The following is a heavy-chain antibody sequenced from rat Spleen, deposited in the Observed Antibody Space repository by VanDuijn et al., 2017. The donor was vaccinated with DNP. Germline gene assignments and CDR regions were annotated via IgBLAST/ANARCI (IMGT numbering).Heavy chain of an antibody. D-gene: IGHD1-8*01. CDR3: VRWDYSMYGFDY. V-gene: IGHV5-22*01. J-gene: IGHJ2*01. CDR1: GFTFSDYY. CDR2: IRYDGGTT. Sequence: EVQLVESGGGLVQPGRSLKLSCAASGFTFSDYYMAWVRQAPTKGLEWVAYIRYDGGTTYYGDSVKGRFTISRDNAKSTLYLQMNSLRSEDMATYYCVRWDYSMYGFDYWGQGVMVTVSS.